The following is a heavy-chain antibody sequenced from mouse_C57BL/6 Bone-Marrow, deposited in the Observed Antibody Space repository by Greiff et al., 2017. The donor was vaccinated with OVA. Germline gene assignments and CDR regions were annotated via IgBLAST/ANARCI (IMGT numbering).Heavy chain of an antibody. Sequence: EVKLQESGPGLAKPPQTLSLTCSVTGYSITSDYWNWIRTFPGNKLEYMGYISYRGSTYYNPSLKSRISITRDTSKNQYYLQLTSVTTEDTATYYCARRYYGSSHYWYFDVWGTGTTVTVSS. D-gene: IGHD1-1*01. CDR2: ISYRGST. CDR1: GYSITSDY. V-gene: IGHV3-8*01. J-gene: IGHJ1*03. CDR3: ARRYYGSSHYWYFDV.